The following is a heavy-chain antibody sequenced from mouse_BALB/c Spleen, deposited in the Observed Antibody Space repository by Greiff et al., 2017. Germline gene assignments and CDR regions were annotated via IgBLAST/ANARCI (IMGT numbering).Heavy chain of an antibody. Sequence: VQLQQSGAELVKPGASVKLSCTASGFNIKDTYMHWVKQRPEQGLEWIGRIDPANGNTKYDPKFQGKATITADTSSNTDYLQLSSLTSEDTAVYYCASHYYGSSSWYFDVWGAGTTVTVSS. J-gene: IGHJ1*01. CDR2: IDPANGNT. CDR1: GFNIKDTY. CDR3: ASHYYGSSSWYFDV. V-gene: IGHV14-3*02. D-gene: IGHD1-1*01.